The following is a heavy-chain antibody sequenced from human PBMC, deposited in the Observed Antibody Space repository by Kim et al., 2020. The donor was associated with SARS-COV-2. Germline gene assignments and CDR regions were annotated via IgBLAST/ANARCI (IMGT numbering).Heavy chain of an antibody. CDR1: GYSFTSYW. J-gene: IGHJ5*02. V-gene: IGHV5-51*01. CDR3: ARQIWFGELLIGGWFDP. D-gene: IGHD3-10*01. CDR2: IYPGDSDT. Sequence: GESLKISCKGSGYSFTSYWIGWVRQMPGKGLEWMGIIYPGDSDTRYSPSFQGQVTISADKSISTAYLQWSSLKASDTATYYCARQIWFGELLIGGWFDPWGQGTLVTVSS.